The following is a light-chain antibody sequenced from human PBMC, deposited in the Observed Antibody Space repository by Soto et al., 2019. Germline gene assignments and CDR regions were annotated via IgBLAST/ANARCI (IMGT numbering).Light chain of an antibody. CDR1: QSVSSSS. V-gene: IGKV3-20*01. CDR2: GAS. J-gene: IGKJ1*01. CDR3: QQYGSSRT. Sequence: EIVLTQSPGTLSLSPGERATLSCRASQSVSSSSLAWYQQKPGQAPRLIIYGASSRATGIPDRFSGSGSGTDFTLTISRLEPEDFAVYYCQQYGSSRTFGQGTKVDIK.